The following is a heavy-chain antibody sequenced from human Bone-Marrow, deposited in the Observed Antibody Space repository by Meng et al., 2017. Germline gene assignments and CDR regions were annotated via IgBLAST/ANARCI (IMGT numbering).Heavy chain of an antibody. Sequence: VQLKQWGAGLLKPSETLSLPCAVYGGSFSGYYWSWIRQPPGKGLEWIGEINHSGSTNYNPSLKSRVTISVDTSKNQFSLKLSSVTAADTAVYYCARVGVVVITPNWFDPWGQGTLVTVSS. CDR2: INHSGST. CDR1: GGSFSGYY. CDR3: ARVGVVVITPNWFDP. V-gene: IGHV4-34*01. J-gene: IGHJ5*02. D-gene: IGHD3-22*01.